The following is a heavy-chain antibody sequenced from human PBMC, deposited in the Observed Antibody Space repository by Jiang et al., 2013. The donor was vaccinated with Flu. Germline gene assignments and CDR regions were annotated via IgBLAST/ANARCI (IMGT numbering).Heavy chain of an antibody. J-gene: IGHJ4*02. D-gene: IGHD3-22*01. V-gene: IGHV1-2*04. Sequence: SGAEVKKPGSSVKVSCKASGYTFTGYYMHWVRQAPGQGLEWMGWINPNSGGTNYAQKFQGWVTMTRDTSISTAYMELSRLRSDDTAVYYCARDGGSGYYPEYYFDYWGQGTLVTVSS. CDR1: GYTFTGYY. CDR3: ARDGGSGYYPEYYFDY. CDR2: INPNSGGT.